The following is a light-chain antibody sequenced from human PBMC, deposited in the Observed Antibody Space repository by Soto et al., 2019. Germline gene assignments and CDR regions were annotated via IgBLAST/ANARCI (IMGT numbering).Light chain of an antibody. CDR3: QQYNSFPLT. Sequence: DIQMTQSPSSLSASVGDRVTITCQASQGIRNYLNWYQQKPGQAPKLLIYDVSHLETGVPSRFSGSGSGQYFNFTISRLQTEDFATYYCQQYNSFPLTFGGGTKVDIK. J-gene: IGKJ4*01. CDR1: QGIRNY. CDR2: DVS. V-gene: IGKV1-33*01.